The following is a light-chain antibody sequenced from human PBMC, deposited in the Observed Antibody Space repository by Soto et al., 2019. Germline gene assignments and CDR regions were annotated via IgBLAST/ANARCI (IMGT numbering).Light chain of an antibody. CDR3: SSYTSSSTLV. CDR1: SSDVGLYDY. Sequence: QSALTQPASASGSPGQSITISCTGTSSDVGLYDYVSWYQQHPVKAPQLMIYAVSNRPSGVSNRFSASKSGNTASLTISGLQAEDEAHYYCSSYTSSSTLVFGTGAKVTVL. J-gene: IGLJ1*01. V-gene: IGLV2-14*01. CDR2: AVS.